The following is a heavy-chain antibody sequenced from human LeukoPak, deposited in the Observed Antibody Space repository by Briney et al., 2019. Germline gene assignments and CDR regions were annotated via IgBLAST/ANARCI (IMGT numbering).Heavy chain of an antibody. CDR2: IYYSGST. CDR1: GGSISSYY. CDR3: ARYNIATPAYDAFDI. Sequence: SETLSLTCTVSGGSISSYYWSWIRQPAGKGLEWIGYIYYSGSTNYNPSLKSRVTISVDTSKNQFSLKLSSVTAADTAVYYCARYNIATPAYDAFDIWGQGTMVTVSS. V-gene: IGHV4-59*08. D-gene: IGHD3-16*01. J-gene: IGHJ3*02.